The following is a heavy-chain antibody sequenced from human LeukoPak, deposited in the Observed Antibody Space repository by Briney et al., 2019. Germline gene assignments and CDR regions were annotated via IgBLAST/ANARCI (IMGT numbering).Heavy chain of an antibody. CDR2: IYYSGST. Sequence: SETLSLTCTVSGGSISSYYWSWIRQPPGEGLEWIGYIYYSGSTNYNPSLKSRVTISVDTSKNQFSLKLSSVTAADTAVYYCARVSAAAGTHYFDYWGQGTLVTVSS. V-gene: IGHV4-59*01. CDR1: GGSISSYY. CDR3: ARVSAAAGTHYFDY. D-gene: IGHD6-13*01. J-gene: IGHJ4*02.